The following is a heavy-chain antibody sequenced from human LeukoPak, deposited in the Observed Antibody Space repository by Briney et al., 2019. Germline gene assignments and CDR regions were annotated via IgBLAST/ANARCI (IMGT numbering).Heavy chain of an antibody. Sequence: GGSLRLSCAASGFTFSRYEMTWVRQAPGKGLDWVSYISKSGNTIYYADSVKGRFTISRDSAKNSLYLQMNSLRVEDTAIYYCARDITLSKYSFDYWGQGTLVTVSS. CDR2: ISKSGNTI. CDR3: ARDITLSKYSFDY. CDR1: GFTFSRYE. V-gene: IGHV3-48*03. D-gene: IGHD3-10*01. J-gene: IGHJ4*02.